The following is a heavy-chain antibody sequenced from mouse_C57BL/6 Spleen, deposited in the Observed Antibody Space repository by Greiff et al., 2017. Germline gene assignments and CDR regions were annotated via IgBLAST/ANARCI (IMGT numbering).Heavy chain of an antibody. Sequence: VQLQQSGAELVRPGASVKLSCTASGFNIKDDYMHWVKQRPEQGLEWIGWIDPENGDTEYASKFQGKATITADTSSNTAYLQLSSLTSESTAVYDTTTENSYEYDMDYWGQGTTVTVSS. CDR3: TTENSYEYDMDY. V-gene: IGHV14-4*01. CDR2: IDPENGDT. D-gene: IGHD2-12*01. J-gene: IGHJ4*01. CDR1: GFNIKDDY.